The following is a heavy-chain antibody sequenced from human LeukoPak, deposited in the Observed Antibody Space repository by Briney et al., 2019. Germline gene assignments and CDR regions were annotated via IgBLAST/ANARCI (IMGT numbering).Heavy chain of an antibody. J-gene: IGHJ4*02. CDR2: IYSDNT. Sequence: GGSLRLSCTVSGFTVSSNSMSWVRQAPGKGLEWVSFIYSDNTHYSDSVKGRFTISRDNSKNTLYLQMNSLRADDTAVYYCAKARKTYSSSWYADYWGQGTLVTVSS. CDR3: AKARKTYSSSWYADY. D-gene: IGHD6-13*01. CDR1: GFTVSSNS. V-gene: IGHV3-66*03.